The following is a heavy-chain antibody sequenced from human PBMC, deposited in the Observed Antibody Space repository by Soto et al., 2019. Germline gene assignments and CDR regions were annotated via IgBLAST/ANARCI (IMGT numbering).Heavy chain of an antibody. V-gene: IGHV3-23*01. Sequence: SLRLSCAASGFTFSSYAMSWVRQAPGKGLEWVSAISGSGGSTYYADSVKGRFTISRDNSKNTLYLQMNSLRAEDTAVYYCAKDVDTAQRPPGAFDIWGQGTMVTVSS. D-gene: IGHD5-18*01. CDR2: ISGSGGST. CDR3: AKDVDTAQRPPGAFDI. J-gene: IGHJ3*02. CDR1: GFTFSSYA.